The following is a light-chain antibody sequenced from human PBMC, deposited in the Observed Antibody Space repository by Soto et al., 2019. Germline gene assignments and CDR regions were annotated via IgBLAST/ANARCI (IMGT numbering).Light chain of an antibody. CDR3: TSYTSSYTGV. CDR1: SSDVGGHNY. CDR2: EVS. Sequence: QSALTQPASVSGSPGQSITISCTGTSSDVGGHNYVSWYQQDPGKAPKLMIYEVSNRPSGVSHRFSGSKSGNTASLTISGLQAEDEADYYCTSYTSSYTGVFGGGTKLTVL. V-gene: IGLV2-14*01. J-gene: IGLJ3*02.